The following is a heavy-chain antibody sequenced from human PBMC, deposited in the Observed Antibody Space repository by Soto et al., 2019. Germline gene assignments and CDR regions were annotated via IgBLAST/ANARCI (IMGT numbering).Heavy chain of an antibody. CDR2: IIPILGIA. CDR1: GGTFSSYT. D-gene: IGHD2-2*01. V-gene: IGHV1-69*02. J-gene: IGHJ6*02. Sequence: EASVKVSCKASGGTFSSYTISWVRQAPGQGLEWMGRIIPILGIANYAQKFQGRVTITADKSTSTAYMELSSLRSEDTAVYYCARWQGYCSSTSCYFVDYYYYGMDVWGQGTTVTVS. CDR3: ARWQGYCSSTSCYFVDYYYYGMDV.